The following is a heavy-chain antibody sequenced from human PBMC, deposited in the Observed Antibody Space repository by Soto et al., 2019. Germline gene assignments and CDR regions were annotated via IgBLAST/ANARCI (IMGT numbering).Heavy chain of an antibody. V-gene: IGHV1-18*01. CDR1: GYTFITYG. D-gene: IGHD3-22*01. Sequence: QVQLVQSGAEVKKPGASVKVSCKASGYTFITYGVSWVRQAPGQGLDWLGWISTYNGNTRYAERLQGRVTMTTDTTTNIAYMELRNLRSDDTAVYYCARGPTDYYDNSANYFLDYWGQGTQVTVSS. J-gene: IGHJ4*02. CDR2: ISTYNGNT. CDR3: ARGPTDYYDNSANYFLDY.